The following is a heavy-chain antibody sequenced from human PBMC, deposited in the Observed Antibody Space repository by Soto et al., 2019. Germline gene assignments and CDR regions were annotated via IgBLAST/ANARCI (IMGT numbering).Heavy chain of an antibody. V-gene: IGHV3-64*01. D-gene: IGHD2-21*01. J-gene: IGHJ6*02. CDR2: ITSNGGNT. Sequence: VQLVQSGAEVKKPGGSLRLSCAASGFTFSSYAMHWVRQAPGKGLEYVSGITSNGGNTDYASSVKGRFTISRDNSKNTLYLQMGSLRAEDMAVYYCARRIPFGYGMDVWGQGTTVTVSS. CDR3: ARRIPFGYGMDV. CDR1: GFTFSSYA.